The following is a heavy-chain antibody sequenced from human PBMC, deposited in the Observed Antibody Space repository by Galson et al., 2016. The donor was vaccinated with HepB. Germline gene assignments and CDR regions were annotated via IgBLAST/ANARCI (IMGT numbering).Heavy chain of an antibody. Sequence: SLRLSCAASGFTFRDYYMIWIRQAPGKGLEWISYISSSGSTIYYADSVKGRFTISRDNAKNSLYLQMNSLRDDDTAVYYCARASVASTWWFDSWGQGTLVTVSS. J-gene: IGHJ5*01. CDR3: ARASVASTWWFDS. CDR2: ISSSGSTI. D-gene: IGHD6-19*01. CDR1: GFTFRDYY. V-gene: IGHV3-11*04.